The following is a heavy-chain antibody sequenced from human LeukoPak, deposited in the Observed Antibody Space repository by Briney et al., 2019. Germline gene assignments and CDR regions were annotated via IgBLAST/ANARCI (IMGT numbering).Heavy chain of an antibody. J-gene: IGHJ4*02. Sequence: RGSLRLSCAASGFTFSSYGMSWVRQAPGKGLEWVSSIGAGAGNTYFADSVKGRFTISRDNSKNTLYLQMNSLRAEDTAVYYCAKGSGVRDYFDYWGQGTLVTVSS. V-gene: IGHV3-23*01. CDR2: IGAGAGNT. CDR3: AKGSGVRDYFDY. CDR1: GFTFSSYG. D-gene: IGHD3-10*01.